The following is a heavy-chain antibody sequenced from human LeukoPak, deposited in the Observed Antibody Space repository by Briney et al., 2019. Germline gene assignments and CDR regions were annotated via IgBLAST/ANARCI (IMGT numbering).Heavy chain of an antibody. CDR3: AREGQQQDFDY. Sequence: GGSLRLSCAASGFTFSSYAMHWVRQAPGKGLEYVSAISSNGGTTYYANSVKGRFTISRDNAKNSLYLQMNSLRAEDTAVYYCAREGQQQDFDYWGQGTLVTVSS. D-gene: IGHD6-13*01. CDR1: GFTFSSYA. V-gene: IGHV3-64*01. CDR2: ISSNGGTT. J-gene: IGHJ4*02.